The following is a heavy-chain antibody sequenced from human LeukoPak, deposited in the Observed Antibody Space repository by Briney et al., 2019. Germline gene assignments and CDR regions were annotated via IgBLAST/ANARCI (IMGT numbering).Heavy chain of an antibody. D-gene: IGHD3-22*01. J-gene: IGHJ4*02. CDR1: GGTFSSYA. V-gene: IGHV1-69*04. CDR3: ARGSYYDSSGYSSDY. Sequence: SVKVSCKASGGTFSSYAISWVRQAPGQGLEWMGRIIPIFGIANYAQKSQGRVTITADKSTSTAYMELSSLRSEDTAVYYCARGSYYDSSGYSSDYWGQGTLVTVSS. CDR2: IIPIFGIA.